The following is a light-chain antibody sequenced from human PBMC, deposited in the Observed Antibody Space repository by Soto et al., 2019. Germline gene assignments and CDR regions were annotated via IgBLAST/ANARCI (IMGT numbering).Light chain of an antibody. J-gene: IGKJ5*01. CDR3: QQANSFPPT. Sequence: PGERATLSCRASQSVTSNALAWYQQKPGQAPRLLIYGVSSRATGIPDRFSGSGSGTDFTLTISSLETEELATYDCQQANSFPPTVGQGPRREIK. V-gene: IGKV3-20*01. CDR1: QSVTSNA. CDR2: GVS.